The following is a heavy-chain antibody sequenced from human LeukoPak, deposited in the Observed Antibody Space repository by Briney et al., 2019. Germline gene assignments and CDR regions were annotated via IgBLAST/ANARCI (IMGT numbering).Heavy chain of an antibody. CDR3: AKDDAGLPDY. CDR1: GFTFSQHG. J-gene: IGHJ4*02. V-gene: IGHV3-30*18. Sequence: GRSLRLSCAASGFTFSQHGFHWVRQAPGKGLEWVAVISYDGSDTFYADSVKGRFTISRDDSKNTVHLQMNSLRVEDTAVYFCAKDDAGLPDYWGQGAPVTVSS. CDR2: ISYDGSDT. D-gene: IGHD4-11*01.